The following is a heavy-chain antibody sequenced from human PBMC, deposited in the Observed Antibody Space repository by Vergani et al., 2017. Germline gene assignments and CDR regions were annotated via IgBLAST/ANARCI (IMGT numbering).Heavy chain of an antibody. V-gene: IGHV3-23*04. D-gene: IGHD2-15*01. Sequence: VESGGGLVQPGGSLRLSCAASEFTFSNYAMNWVRQAPGKGLEWVSGISGSGVSAYYTDSVKGRFTISRDNSKNMLFLQMNNLRTEDTAIYYCATAGAAYCRGASCYDFFEYWGQGTLVTVAS. J-gene: IGHJ4*02. CDR3: ATAGAAYCRGASCYDFFEY. CDR1: EFTFSNYA. CDR2: ISGSGVSA.